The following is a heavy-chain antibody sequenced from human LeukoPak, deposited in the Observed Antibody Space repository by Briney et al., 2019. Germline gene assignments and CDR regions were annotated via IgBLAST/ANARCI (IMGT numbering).Heavy chain of an antibody. V-gene: IGHV3-30-3*01. CDR2: ISYDGSNK. Sequence: GRSLRLSCAASGFTFSSYAMHWVRQAPGKGLEWVAVISYDGSNKYYADSVKGRFTISRDNSKNTLYLQMNSLRAEDTAVYYCARDYVSISGWYSVGAFDIWGQGTMVTVSS. J-gene: IGHJ3*02. CDR1: GFTFSSYA. CDR3: ARDYVSISGWYSVGAFDI. D-gene: IGHD6-19*01.